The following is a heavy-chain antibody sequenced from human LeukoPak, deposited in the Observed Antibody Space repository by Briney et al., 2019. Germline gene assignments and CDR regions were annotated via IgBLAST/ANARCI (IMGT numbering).Heavy chain of an antibody. CDR2: MNPNSGNT. Sequence: ASVKVSCKASGYTFTSYDINWVRQATGQGREGMGWMNPNSGNTGYAQKFQGRVTMTRNTSISTAYMELSSLRSEDTAVYYCARGATYYDILTGYLGHYYYYYYMDVWGKGTTVTISS. CDR3: ARGATYYDILTGYLGHYYYYYYMDV. CDR1: GYTFTSYD. V-gene: IGHV1-8*01. D-gene: IGHD3-9*01. J-gene: IGHJ6*03.